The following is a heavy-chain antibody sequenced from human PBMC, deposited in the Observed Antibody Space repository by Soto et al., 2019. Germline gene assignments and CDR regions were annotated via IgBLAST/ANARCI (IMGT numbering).Heavy chain of an antibody. CDR2: ISAYNGNT. V-gene: IGHV1-18*01. CDR3: AREGALPYYYGSVSYYNDVPRPLPRSYGMDV. Sequence: ASVKVSCKASGYTFTSYVISWVRQASGQGLEWMGWISAYNGNTNYAQKLQGRVTMTTDTSTSTAYMELRSLRSDDTAVYYCAREGALPYYYGSVSYYNDVPRPLPRSYGMDVWGQGTTVTVSS. J-gene: IGHJ6*02. CDR1: GYTFTSYV. D-gene: IGHD3-10*01.